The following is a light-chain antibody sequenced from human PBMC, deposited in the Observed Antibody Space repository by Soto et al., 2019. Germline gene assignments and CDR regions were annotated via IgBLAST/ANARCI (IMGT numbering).Light chain of an antibody. J-gene: IGLJ1*01. V-gene: IGLV2-23*01. Sequence: QSALTQPASVSGSPGQSITISCTGTSSDVGSYNLVSWYQQHPGKAPKLMIYEGSKRPSGVSNRFSGSKSGNTASLTISGLQAEYEADYYSCSYAGSSTSVFGTGTKLTVL. CDR2: EGS. CDR1: SSDVGSYNL. CDR3: CSYAGSSTSV.